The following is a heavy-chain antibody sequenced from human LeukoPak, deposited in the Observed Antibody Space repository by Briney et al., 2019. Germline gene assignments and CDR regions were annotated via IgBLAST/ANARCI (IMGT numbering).Heavy chain of an antibody. Sequence: SETLSLTCTVSGGSIRSGSYYWSWIRQPAGKGLEWIGRIHAGGSTNYNPSLKSRVTISADTSKNQFSLKLSSVTAADTAVYYCAREFRKGWDWFDPWGHGTLVTASS. CDR2: IHAGGST. CDR1: GGSIRSGSYY. D-gene: IGHD1-26*01. CDR3: AREFRKGWDWFDP. J-gene: IGHJ5*02. V-gene: IGHV4-61*02.